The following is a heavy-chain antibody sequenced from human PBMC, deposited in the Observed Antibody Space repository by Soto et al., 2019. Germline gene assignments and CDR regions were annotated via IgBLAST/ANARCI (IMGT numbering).Heavy chain of an antibody. J-gene: IGHJ2*01. Sequence: QVQLLQSGTEVKKPGASVTVSCKPSGNALPRHGISWVRQAPGQGPEWMGWISGFNGNTVYAQKVQGRVSMTTDTSTNTAYMELRSLTSADTAVYYCATTGEAWYFDLWGRGTLVTVSS. CDR2: ISGFNGNT. V-gene: IGHV1-18*04. CDR1: GNALPRHG. CDR3: ATTGEAWYFDL. D-gene: IGHD1-1*01.